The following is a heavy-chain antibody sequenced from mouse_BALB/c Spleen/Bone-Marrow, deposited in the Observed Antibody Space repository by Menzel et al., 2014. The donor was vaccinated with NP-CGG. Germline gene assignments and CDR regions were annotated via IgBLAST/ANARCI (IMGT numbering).Heavy chain of an antibody. CDR1: GYTFTTYY. J-gene: IGHJ4*01. V-gene: IGHV1-53*01. Sequence: GAELVKPGTSVRLSCKASGYTFTTYYIYWVKQRAGQGLEWIGEINPSNGGTNFNEKYKSKATLTVDKSSSTSYMQLSSLTSEDSAVYYCTRDGHNYYAMDYWGQGTSVTVSS. CDR2: INPSNGGT. D-gene: IGHD2-3*01. CDR3: TRDGHNYYAMDY.